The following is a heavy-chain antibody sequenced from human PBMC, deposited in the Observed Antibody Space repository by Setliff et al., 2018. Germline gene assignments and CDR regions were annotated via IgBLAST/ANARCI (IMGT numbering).Heavy chain of an antibody. CDR2: IYYSGST. J-gene: IGHJ4*02. V-gene: IGHV4-30-4*08. Sequence: TLSLTCTVSCGSISSGDYYWSWIRQPPGKGLEWIGYIYYSGSTYYNPSLKSRVTISVDTSKNQFSLKLSSVTAADTAVYYCARTYGYYLPEPSYYFDYWGQGTLVTVSS. D-gene: IGHD3-3*01. CDR3: ARTYGYYLPEPSYYFDY. CDR1: CGSISSGDYY.